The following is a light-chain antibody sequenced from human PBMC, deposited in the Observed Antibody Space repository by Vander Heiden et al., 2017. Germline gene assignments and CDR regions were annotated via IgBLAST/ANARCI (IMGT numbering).Light chain of an antibody. CDR1: QSISSY. CDR3: QQNDSTPQIT. CDR2: AAS. V-gene: IGKV1-39*01. Sequence: DIQMTQSPSSLSASVGDRVTITCRASQSISSYLNWYQQKPGKAPKLLIYAASSLQSGVPSRFSGSGSGTDFTLTISSLQPEDFATYYCQQNDSTPQITFGQGTRLEIK. J-gene: IGKJ5*01.